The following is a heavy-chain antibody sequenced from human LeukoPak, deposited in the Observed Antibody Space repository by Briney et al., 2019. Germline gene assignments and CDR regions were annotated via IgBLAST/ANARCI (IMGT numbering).Heavy chain of an antibody. Sequence: PGGSLRLFCAASGFTFSSYAMSWVRQAPGKGLEWVSAISGSGGSTYYADSVKGRFTISRDNSKNTLYLQMNSLRAEDTAVYYCAKSSTHHYYDSSGYLDYWGQGTLVTVSS. D-gene: IGHD3-22*01. CDR1: GFTFSSYA. CDR3: AKSSTHHYYDSSGYLDY. J-gene: IGHJ4*02. CDR2: ISGSGGST. V-gene: IGHV3-23*01.